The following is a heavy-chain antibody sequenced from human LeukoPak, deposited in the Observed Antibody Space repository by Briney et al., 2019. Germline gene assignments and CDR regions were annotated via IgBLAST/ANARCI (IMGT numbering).Heavy chain of an antibody. CDR1: GFTFSSYS. CDR2: ISSSSSYI. D-gene: IGHD4/OR15-4a*01. V-gene: IGHV3-21*01. J-gene: IGHJ2*01. Sequence: PGGSLRLSCAASGFTFSSYSMNWVRQAPGKGLEWVSSISSSSSYIYYADSVKGRFTISRDNAKNSLYLQMNSLRAEDTAVYYCARGVPALWYFDLWGRGTLVTVSS. CDR3: ARGVPALWYFDL.